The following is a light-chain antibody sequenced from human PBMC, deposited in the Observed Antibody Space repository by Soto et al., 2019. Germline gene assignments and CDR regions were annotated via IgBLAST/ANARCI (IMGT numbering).Light chain of an antibody. Sequence: QPVLTQPASVSGSPGQSITISCSGTTSDVGGYNLVSWYQQHTAKAPKLLIYEGTQRPSGVSSRFSGSKSGNTASLTISGLQAEDEADYYCCSYASSSSYVFGTGTQLTVL. V-gene: IGLV2-23*01. CDR2: EGT. J-gene: IGLJ1*01. CDR1: TSDVGGYNL. CDR3: CSYASSSSYV.